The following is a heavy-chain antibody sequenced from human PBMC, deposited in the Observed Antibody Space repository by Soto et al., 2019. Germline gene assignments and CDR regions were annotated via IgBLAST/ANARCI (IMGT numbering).Heavy chain of an antibody. CDR3: ARRVEAFDF. J-gene: IGHJ3*01. CDR1: GFIFSPYD. Sequence: EVQLVESGGGLVQPGGSLRLSCAASGFIFSPYDMTWVRQAPGKGLEWISYISSSSSTIYYADSVKGRFTTSRDNAKNSLYLQMNGLRAEDTALYYGARRVEAFDFWGRGTMVTVST. CDR2: ISSSSSTI. V-gene: IGHV3-48*01. D-gene: IGHD3-3*01.